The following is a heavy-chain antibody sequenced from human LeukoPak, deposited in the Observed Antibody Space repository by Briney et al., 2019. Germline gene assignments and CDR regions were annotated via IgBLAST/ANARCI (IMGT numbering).Heavy chain of an antibody. D-gene: IGHD3-10*01. CDR3: AGGTMFRGVITNWFDP. CDR2: IYYSGST. J-gene: IGHJ5*02. Sequence: SETLSLTCTVSGGSISSSTYYWGWIRQPPGKGLEWIGSIYYSGSTYYNPSLKSRVTISVDTSKNQFSLKLSSVTAADTAVYYCAGGTMFRGVITNWFDPWGQGTLVTVSS. CDR1: GGSISSSTYY. V-gene: IGHV4-39*01.